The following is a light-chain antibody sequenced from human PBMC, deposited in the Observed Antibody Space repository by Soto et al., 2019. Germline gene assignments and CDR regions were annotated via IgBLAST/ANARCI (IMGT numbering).Light chain of an antibody. V-gene: IGLV1-44*01. CDR1: SSNLGTNA. CDR3: AAWDDSLNGYV. Sequence: QSVLTQPHSASGTPGQRVTISCSGGSSNLGTNAVNWYQQLPGTAPKLLIYNNNQRPSGVPDRFSGSKSGTSASLAISGLQSEDEADYYCAAWDDSLNGYVFGTGTQLTVL. CDR2: NNN. J-gene: IGLJ1*01.